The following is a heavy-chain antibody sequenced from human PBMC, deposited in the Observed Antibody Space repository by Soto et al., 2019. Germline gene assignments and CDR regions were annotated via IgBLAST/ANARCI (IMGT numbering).Heavy chain of an antibody. CDR1: GFTFSSYT. CDR2: ISSSSSYI. CDR3: ARDPDYYDSSGYYDY. D-gene: IGHD3-22*01. J-gene: IGHJ4*02. Sequence: GGSLRLSCAASGFTFSSYTMNWVRQAPGKGLEWVSSISSSSSYIYYADSVKGRFTISRDNSKNTLYLQMNSLRAEDTAVYYCARDPDYYDSSGYYDYWGQGTLVTVSS. V-gene: IGHV3-21*01.